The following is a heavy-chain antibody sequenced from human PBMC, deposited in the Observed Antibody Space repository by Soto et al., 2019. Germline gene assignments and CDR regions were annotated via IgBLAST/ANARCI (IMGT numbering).Heavy chain of an antibody. V-gene: IGHV4-39*01. D-gene: IGHD5-18*01. Sequence: PSETLSLTCTVSGGSISSSSYYWSWIRQPPGKGLEWIGSIYYSGSTYYNPSLKSRVTISVDTSKNQFSLKLSSVTAADTAVYYCARSRYSYGFYWGQGTLVTVSS. CDR3: ARSRYSYGFY. J-gene: IGHJ4*02. CDR2: IYYSGST. CDR1: GGSISSSSYY.